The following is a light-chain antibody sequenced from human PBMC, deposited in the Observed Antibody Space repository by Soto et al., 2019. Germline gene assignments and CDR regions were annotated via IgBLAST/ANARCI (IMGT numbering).Light chain of an antibody. Sequence: QSALTQPPSASGSPGQSVTISCTGTSSDVGGYNYVSWYQQHPGKVPKLIIYEVTKRPSGVPDRFSGSKSGNTASLIVAGLQAEDEADYYCTSYAGGNNVFGTGTKLTVL. CDR1: SSDVGGYNY. CDR2: EVT. V-gene: IGLV2-8*01. J-gene: IGLJ1*01. CDR3: TSYAGGNNV.